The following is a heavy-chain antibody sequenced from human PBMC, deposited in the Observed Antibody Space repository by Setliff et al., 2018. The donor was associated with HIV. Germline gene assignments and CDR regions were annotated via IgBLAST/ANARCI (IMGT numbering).Heavy chain of an antibody. D-gene: IGHD5-12*01. J-gene: IGHJ4*02. Sequence: SLRLSCAASGFTFDRFWMHWVRQAPGKGLVWVPRVNRDGSSTTYADSVKDRFTISRDNAKNTLYLQMNSLRAEDTGVYYCHSGYDTEEQSYFDYWGQGALVTVSS. V-gene: IGHV3-74*01. CDR3: HSGYDTEEQSYFDY. CDR2: VNRDGSST. CDR1: GFTFDRFW.